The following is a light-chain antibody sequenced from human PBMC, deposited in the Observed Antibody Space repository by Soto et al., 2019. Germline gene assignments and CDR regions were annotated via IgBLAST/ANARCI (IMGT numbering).Light chain of an antibody. Sequence: QSALTQPASVSGCPGQSITISCTGTSSNLGSYDLVSWYQQYPGQAPKLLIYEASKRPAGVSDRFSGFKSGSTASLTISGLQADDEAEYYCCSFEGRTPLVVFGGGTKLTVL. J-gene: IGLJ2*01. CDR1: SSNLGSYDL. CDR2: EAS. V-gene: IGLV2-23*01. CDR3: CSFEGRTPLVV.